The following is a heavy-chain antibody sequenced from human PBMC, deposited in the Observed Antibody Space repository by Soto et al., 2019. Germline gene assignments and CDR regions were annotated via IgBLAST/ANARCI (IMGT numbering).Heavy chain of an antibody. V-gene: IGHV1-69*01. D-gene: IGHD5-18*01. CDR1: GGTFSSYA. J-gene: IGHJ6*02. CDR2: IIPMFGTA. CDR3: ESWNVDTAIRAYYYYVMDV. Sequence: QVQLVQSGAEVKKPGSSVKVSCKASGGTFSSYAISWVRQAPGQGLEWMGGIIPMFGTADYAQKFQGRVTITADESKSTAYMELSSLRSEGTAVYYCESWNVDTAIRAYYYYVMDVWGQGTTVTVSS.